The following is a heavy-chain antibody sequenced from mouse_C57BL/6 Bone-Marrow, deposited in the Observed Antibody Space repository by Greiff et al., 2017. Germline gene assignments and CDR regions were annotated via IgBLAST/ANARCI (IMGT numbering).Heavy chain of an antibody. CDR2: TYPGSGST. V-gene: IGHV1-55*01. J-gene: IGHJ4*01. CDR3: ARGGAINYDYDVLLAMDY. CDR1: GYTFTSYW. Sequence: QVQLQQPGAELVKPGASVKMSCKASGYTFTSYWITWLKQRPGQGLEWIGDTYPGSGSTNYNEKFQSKATLTVDTSSRTAYMQLRSLTSEDSAVYDCARGGAINYDYDVLLAMDYWGQGTSVTVSS. D-gene: IGHD2-4*01.